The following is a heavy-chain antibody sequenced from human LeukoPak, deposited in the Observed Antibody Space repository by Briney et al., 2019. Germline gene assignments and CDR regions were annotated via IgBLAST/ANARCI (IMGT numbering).Heavy chain of an antibody. Sequence: ASVKVSCKASGYTFTSYGISWVRQAPGQGLEWMGWISAYNGNTNYAQKLQGRVTMTTDTSTSTAYMELRSLRSDDTAVYYCARDGVSGSCGPTFFDYWGQGILVTVSS. CDR2: ISAYNGNT. D-gene: IGHD6-13*01. CDR3: ARDGVSGSCGPTFFDY. J-gene: IGHJ4*02. V-gene: IGHV1-18*01. CDR1: GYTFTSYG.